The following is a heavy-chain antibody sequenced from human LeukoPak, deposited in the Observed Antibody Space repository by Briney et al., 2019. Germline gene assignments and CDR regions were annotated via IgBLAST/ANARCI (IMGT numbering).Heavy chain of an antibody. D-gene: IGHD3-9*01. J-gene: IGHJ4*02. V-gene: IGHV3-9*01. CDR3: AKGYDILTGHLDY. Sequence: GGSLRLSCAASGFTFDDYAMHWVRQAPGKGLEWVSGISWNSGSIGYADSVKGRFTISRDNSKNTLYLQMNSLRAEDTAVYYCAKGYDILTGHLDYWGQGTLVTVSS. CDR2: ISWNSGSI. CDR1: GFTFDDYA.